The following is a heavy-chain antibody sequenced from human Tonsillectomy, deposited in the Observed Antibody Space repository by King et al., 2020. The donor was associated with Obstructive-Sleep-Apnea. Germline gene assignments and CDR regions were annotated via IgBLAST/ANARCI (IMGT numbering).Heavy chain of an antibody. D-gene: IGHD2-2*01. J-gene: IGHJ6*02. CDR1: GVSISSYY. CDR3: VRDGVVVPAARRYYYGMDV. CDR2: INISGST. V-gene: IGHV4-4*07. Sequence: QLQESGPGLVKPSETLSLTCTVSGVSISSYYWSWIRQPDGKGLEWIGRINISGSTNHNPSLKSRVAMSVDTSKNQFSLKRTSVTAADTAVYYCVRDGVVVPAARRYYYGMDVWGQGTTVTVSS.